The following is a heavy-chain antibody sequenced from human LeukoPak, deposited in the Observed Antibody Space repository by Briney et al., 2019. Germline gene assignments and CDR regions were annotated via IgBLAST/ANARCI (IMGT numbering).Heavy chain of an antibody. V-gene: IGHV3-7*01. J-gene: IGHJ3*02. D-gene: IGHD3-9*01. Sequence: GGSLRLSCAASGFTVSSNYMSWVRQAPGKGLEWVANIKQDGSEKYYVDSVKGRFTISRDNAKNSLHLQMNSLRAEDTAVYYCAREKPYYDILTGHYSHAFDIWGQGTMVTVSS. CDR3: AREKPYYDILTGHYSHAFDI. CDR2: IKQDGSEK. CDR1: GFTVSSNY.